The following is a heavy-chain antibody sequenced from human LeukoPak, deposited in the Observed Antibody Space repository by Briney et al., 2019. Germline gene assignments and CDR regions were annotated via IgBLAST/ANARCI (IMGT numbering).Heavy chain of an antibody. J-gene: IGHJ6*03. CDR3: ARGAYSSPGYYYYYYMDV. D-gene: IGHD6-13*01. CDR2: IIPIFGTA. V-gene: IGHV1-69*05. CDR1: GGTFSSYA. Sequence: GSSVKVSCKASGGTFSSYAISWVRQAPGQGLEWMGGIIPIFGTANYAQKFQGRVTITTDESTSTAYMELSSLRSEDTAVYYCARGAYSSPGYYYYYYMDVWGKGTTVTVSS.